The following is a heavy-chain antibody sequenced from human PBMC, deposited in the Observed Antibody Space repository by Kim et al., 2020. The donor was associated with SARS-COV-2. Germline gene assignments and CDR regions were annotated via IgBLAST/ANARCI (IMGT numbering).Heavy chain of an antibody. CDR3: ARDRIPGISIAAAGTGSAFDI. CDR1: GYTFTGYY. D-gene: IGHD6-13*01. CDR2: INPNSGGT. Sequence: ASVKVSCKASGYTFTGYYMHWVRQAPGQGLEWMGWINPNSGGTNYAQKFQGRVTMTRDTSISTAYMELSRLRSDDTAVYYCARDRIPGISIAAAGTGSAFDIWGQRTMVTVSS. V-gene: IGHV1-2*02. J-gene: IGHJ3*02.